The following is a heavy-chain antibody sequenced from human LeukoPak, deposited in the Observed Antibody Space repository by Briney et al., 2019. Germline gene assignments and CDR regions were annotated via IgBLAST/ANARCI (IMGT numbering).Heavy chain of an antibody. Sequence: GESLKISRKGSGYSFTSYWIGWVRQMPGKGLEWMGIIYPGDSDTRYSPSFQGQVTISADKSISTAYLQWSSLKASDTAMYYCASNERCSSTSCYAFDYWGQGTLVTVSS. CDR2: IYPGDSDT. J-gene: IGHJ4*02. CDR3: ASNERCSSTSCYAFDY. V-gene: IGHV5-51*01. CDR1: GYSFTSYW. D-gene: IGHD2-2*01.